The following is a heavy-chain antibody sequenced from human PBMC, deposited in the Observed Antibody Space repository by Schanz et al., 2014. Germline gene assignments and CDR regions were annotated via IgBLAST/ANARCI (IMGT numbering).Heavy chain of an antibody. CDR1: GFTFSTHA. J-gene: IGHJ4*02. Sequence: EVQLVESGGGLIQPGGSLRLSCAASGFTFSTHAMSWVRQAPGKGLEWVSSISGDHRNTFYADSVKGRFTISRDSSKNTLFLQMNSLRTEDTAVYYCARRDPYCRSGACARAFDFWGQGTLVTVSS. CDR2: ISGDHRNT. V-gene: IGHV3-23*04. CDR3: ARRDPYCRSGACARAFDF. D-gene: IGHD2-15*01.